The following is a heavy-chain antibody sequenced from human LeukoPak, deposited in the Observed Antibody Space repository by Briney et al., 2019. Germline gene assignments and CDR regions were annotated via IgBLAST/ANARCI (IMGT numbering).Heavy chain of an antibody. Sequence: ASVKVSCKASGGTFSSYAVNWVRQAPGQGIEWMGGIIPIFGTASYAQKFQGRVIITADESTSTAYMELSSLGSEDTALYYCARSGGHYYYYYSMDVWGKGTTVTVSS. D-gene: IGHD3-16*01. CDR2: IIPIFGTA. CDR3: ARSGGHYYYYYSMDV. V-gene: IGHV1-69*13. J-gene: IGHJ6*03. CDR1: GGTFSSYA.